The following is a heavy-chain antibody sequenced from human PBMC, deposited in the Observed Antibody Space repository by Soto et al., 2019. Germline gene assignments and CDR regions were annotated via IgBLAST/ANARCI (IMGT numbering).Heavy chain of an antibody. CDR3: ARDSIAFDI. J-gene: IGHJ3*02. CDR2: ISSSSSTI. Sequence: GSLRLSCAASGFTFSSYSMNWVRQAPGKGLEWVSYISSSSSTIYYAASVKGRFTISRDNAKNSLYLQMNSLRAEDTAVYYCARDSIAFDIWGQGTMVTVSS. CDR1: GFTFSSYS. V-gene: IGHV3-48*01.